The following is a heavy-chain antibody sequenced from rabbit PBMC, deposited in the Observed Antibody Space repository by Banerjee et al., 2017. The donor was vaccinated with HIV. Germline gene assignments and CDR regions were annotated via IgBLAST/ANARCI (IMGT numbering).Heavy chain of an antibody. D-gene: IGHD2-1*01. CDR2: IDPVFGST. J-gene: IGHJ6*01. CDR3: VRGLYSYDDYGDL. V-gene: IGHV1S45*01. CDR1: GFSFSSSYY. Sequence: QEQLEESGEDLVQPEGSLTLTCTASGFSFSSSYYMCWVRQAPGKGLEWIGYIDPVFGSTYYASWVNGRFTISSHNAQNTLYLQLNSLTAADTATYFCVRGLYSYDDYGDLWGPGTLVTVS.